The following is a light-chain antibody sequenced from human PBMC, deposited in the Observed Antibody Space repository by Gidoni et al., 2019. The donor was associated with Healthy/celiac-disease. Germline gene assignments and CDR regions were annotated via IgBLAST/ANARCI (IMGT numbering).Light chain of an antibody. CDR3: QQRSNWPPNT. V-gene: IGKV3-11*01. CDR2: DAS. CDR1: QSVSSY. Sequence: EIVLTQSPANLSLSPGERATLSCRASQSVSSYLAWYQQKPGQAPRLLIYDASNRATGIPARFSGSGSGTDCTLTISSLEPEDFAVYYCQQRSNWPPNTFXQXTKLEIK. J-gene: IGKJ2*01.